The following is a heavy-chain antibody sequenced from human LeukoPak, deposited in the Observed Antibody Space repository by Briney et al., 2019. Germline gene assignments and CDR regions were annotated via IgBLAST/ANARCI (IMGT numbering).Heavy chain of an antibody. V-gene: IGHV1-46*01. CDR2: INLSGGST. D-gene: IGHD5-24*01. CDR1: GYTFTSYA. CDR3: ARDSFRRRDGYNPGYYFDY. Sequence: ASVKVSCKASGYTFTSYAISWVRQAPGQGLEWMGIINLSGGSTSYAQKFQGRVTMTRDMSTSTVYMELSSLRSEDTAVYYCARDSFRRRDGYNPGYYFDYWGQGTLVTVSS. J-gene: IGHJ4*02.